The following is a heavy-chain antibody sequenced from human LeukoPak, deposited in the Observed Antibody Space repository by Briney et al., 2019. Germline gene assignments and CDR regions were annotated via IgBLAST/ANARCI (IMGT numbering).Heavy chain of an antibody. CDR3: GRDRRYDFWSGYDAFDI. Sequence: SETLSLTCTVSGGSISSYYWSWIRQPPGKGLEWIGYIYYSGSTNYNPSLKSRVTISVDTSKNQFSLKLSSVTAADTPVYSCGRDRRYDFWSGYDAFDIWGQGTMVTVSS. CDR1: GGSISSYY. V-gene: IGHV4-59*01. J-gene: IGHJ3*02. D-gene: IGHD3-3*01. CDR2: IYYSGST.